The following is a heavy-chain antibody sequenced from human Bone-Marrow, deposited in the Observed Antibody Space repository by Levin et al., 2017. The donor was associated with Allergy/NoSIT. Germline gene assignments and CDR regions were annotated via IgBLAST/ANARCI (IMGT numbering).Heavy chain of an antibody. CDR1: GFTFSSYG. V-gene: IGHV3-33*01. Sequence: PGESLKISCAASGFTFSSYGMHWVRQAPGKGLEWVAVIWYDGSNKYYADSVKGRFTISRDNSKNTLYLQMNSLRAEDTAVYYCARAGGPLPAFEIWGQGTMVTVSS. CDR3: ARAGGPLPAFEI. J-gene: IGHJ3*02. D-gene: IGHD2-15*01. CDR2: IWYDGSNK.